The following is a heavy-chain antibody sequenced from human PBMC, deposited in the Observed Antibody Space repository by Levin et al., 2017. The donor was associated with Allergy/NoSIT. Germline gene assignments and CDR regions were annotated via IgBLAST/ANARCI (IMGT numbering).Heavy chain of an antibody. V-gene: IGHV4-59*01. CDR3: ARDYGSGSPIDP. J-gene: IGHJ5*02. CDR2: IYYSGST. Sequence: GSLRLSCTVSGGSISSYYWSWIRQPPGKGLEWIGYIYYSGSTNYNPSLKSRVTISVDTSKNQFSLKLSSVTAADTAVYYCARDYGSGSPIDPWGQGTLVTVSS. CDR1: GGSISSYY. D-gene: IGHD3-10*01.